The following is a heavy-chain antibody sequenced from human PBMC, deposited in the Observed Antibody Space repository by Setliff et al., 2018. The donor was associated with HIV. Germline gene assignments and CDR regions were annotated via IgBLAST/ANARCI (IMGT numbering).Heavy chain of an antibody. CDR1: GLTFSTYG. D-gene: IGHD2-15*01. V-gene: IGHV3-30*02. J-gene: IGHJ6*02. CDR3: AKDVCSGAYCYAYYYYGMDV. CDR2: IEHDGSKK. Sequence: PGGSLRLSCAVSGLTFSTYGMHWVRQAPGKGLEWVTFIEHDGSKKFYVDSVKGRFTISRDNSKNTLYLQMNSLRVEDTAVYYCAKDVCSGAYCYAYYYYGMDVWGQGTMVTVSS.